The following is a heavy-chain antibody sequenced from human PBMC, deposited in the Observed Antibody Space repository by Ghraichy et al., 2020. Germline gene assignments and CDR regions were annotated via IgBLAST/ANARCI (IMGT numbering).Heavy chain of an antibody. J-gene: IGHJ4*02. CDR1: GGSFSGYY. CDR3: ARNDILTGYHV. V-gene: IGHV4-34*01. D-gene: IGHD3-9*01. Sequence: SETLSLTCAVYGGSFSGYYWSWIRQPPGKGLEWIGEINHSGSTNYNPSLKSRVTISVDTSKNQFSLKLSSVTAADTAVYYCARNDILTGYHVWCQGTLVTVSS. CDR2: INHSGST.